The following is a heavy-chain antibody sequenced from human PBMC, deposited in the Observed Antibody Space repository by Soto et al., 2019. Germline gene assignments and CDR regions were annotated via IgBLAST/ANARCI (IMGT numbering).Heavy chain of an antibody. D-gene: IGHD3-10*01. CDR2: IYYSGIT. J-gene: IGHJ4*02. CDR3: ARLWFGESYFDY. Sequence: QVQLQESGPGLVKPSETLSLTCTVSGDSISSNYWSWIRQPPGKGLEWIGYIYYSGITTYNPSLKRRVTILVDTYKNQSSLKLSSVTAADTAVYFCARLWFGESYFDYWGQGTLVTVSS. CDR1: GDSISSNY. V-gene: IGHV4-59*01.